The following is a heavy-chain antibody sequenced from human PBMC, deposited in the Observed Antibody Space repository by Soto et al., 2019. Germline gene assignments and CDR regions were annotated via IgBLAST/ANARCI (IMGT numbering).Heavy chain of an antibody. CDR1: GFSLSTSGVG. J-gene: IGHJ4*02. CDR2: IYWDDDK. D-gene: IGHD6-25*01. Sequence: QITLKESGPTLVKPTQTLTLTCTFSGFSLSTSGVGVGWIRQPPGKALEWLALIYWDDDKRYSPSLKRRLTITKDTSKNQVVLTMTNMDPMDTATYYCAHRRRAAGGYFFDYWGQGTLVTVSS. CDR3: AHRRRAAGGYFFDY. V-gene: IGHV2-5*02.